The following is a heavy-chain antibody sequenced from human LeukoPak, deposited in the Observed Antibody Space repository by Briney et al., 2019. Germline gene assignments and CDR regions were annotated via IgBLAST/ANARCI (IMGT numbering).Heavy chain of an antibody. CDR3: ARRWWYYYYYMDV. D-gene: IGHD2-15*01. J-gene: IGHJ6*03. CDR2: INHSGST. CDR1: GGSFSGYY. V-gene: IGHV4-34*01. Sequence: SETLSLTCAVYGGSFSGYYWSWIRQPPGKGLEWIGEINHSGSTNYNPSLKSRVTISVDTSKNQFSLKLSSATAADTAVYYCARRWWYYYYYMDVWGKGTTVTISS.